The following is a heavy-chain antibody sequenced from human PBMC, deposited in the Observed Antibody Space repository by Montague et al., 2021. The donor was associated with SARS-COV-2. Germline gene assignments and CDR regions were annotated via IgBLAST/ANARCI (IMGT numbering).Heavy chain of an antibody. J-gene: IGHJ4*02. D-gene: IGHD6-6*01. V-gene: IGHV3-20*04. CDR1: GFICDNYG. CDR3: ARDRYSISPYFDY. Sequence: SLRLSCAASGFICDNYGMSWVRRVPGKGLEWVSNINWNGDSTGYADSVKGRFTISRDNAKNSLSLQMNSLRAEDTALYYCARDRYSISPYFDYWGQGILVTVSS. CDR2: INWNGDST.